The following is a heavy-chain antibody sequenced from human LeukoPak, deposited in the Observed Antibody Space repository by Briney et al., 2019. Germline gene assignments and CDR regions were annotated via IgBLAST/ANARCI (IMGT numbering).Heavy chain of an antibody. V-gene: IGHV4-39*01. CDR3: ARHLIYCDTTFYPGDY. D-gene: IGHD2/OR15-2a*01. CDR1: GGSISSSTYY. J-gene: IGHJ4*02. CDR2: IYYSGST. Sequence: SETLSLTCSVSGGSISSSTYYWGWIRQPPGKGLEWIGTIYYSGSTYYNPSLKSRVTISVDTSKNQFSLKLNSVTAADTAVYYCARHLIYCDTTFYPGDYWGQGTLVTVSS.